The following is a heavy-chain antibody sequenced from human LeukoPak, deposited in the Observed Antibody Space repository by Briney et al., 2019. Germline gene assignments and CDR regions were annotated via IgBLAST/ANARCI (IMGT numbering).Heavy chain of an antibody. V-gene: IGHV3-74*01. J-gene: IGHJ4*02. Sequence: PGGSPRLSCAASGFTFSDFWMHWVRQAPGKGLVWVSRINSGGTVTNYADSVKGRLTISRDNAKNTLYLQMNSLRAEDTAVYYCARANSRGYSYGFDYWGQGTLVTVSS. CDR2: INSGGTVT. D-gene: IGHD5-18*01. CDR1: GFTFSDFW. CDR3: ARANSRGYSYGFDY.